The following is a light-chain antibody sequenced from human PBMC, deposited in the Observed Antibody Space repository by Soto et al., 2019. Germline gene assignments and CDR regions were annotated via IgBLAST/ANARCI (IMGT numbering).Light chain of an antibody. CDR3: QQSYSTPRT. Sequence: DIQLNQAPSSLSASVGDRVSITGRASQSISSYLNWYQQKPGKAPKLLIYAASSLQSGVPSRFSGSGSGTDFTLTISSLQPEDFATYYCQQSYSTPRTFGQGTKVDIK. V-gene: IGKV1-39*01. CDR1: QSISSY. CDR2: AAS. J-gene: IGKJ1*01.